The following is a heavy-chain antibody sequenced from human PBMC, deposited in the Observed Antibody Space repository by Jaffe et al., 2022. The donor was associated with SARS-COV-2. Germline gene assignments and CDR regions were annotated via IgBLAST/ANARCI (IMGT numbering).Heavy chain of an antibody. Sequence: QVQLQESGPGLVKPSETLSLTCTVSGGSISSYYWSWIRQPAGKGLEWIGRIYTSGSTNYNPSLKSRVTMSVDTSKNQFSLKLSSVTAADTAVYYCASNLGVWAGTHRDPGMDVWGQGTTVTVSS. CDR3: ASNLGVWAGTHRDPGMDV. V-gene: IGHV4-4*07. J-gene: IGHJ6*02. D-gene: IGHD1-1*01. CDR1: GGSISSYY. CDR2: IYTSGST.